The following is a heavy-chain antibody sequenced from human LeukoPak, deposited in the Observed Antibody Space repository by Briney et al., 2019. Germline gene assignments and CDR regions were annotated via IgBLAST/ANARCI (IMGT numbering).Heavy chain of an antibody. D-gene: IGHD5-24*01. CDR1: GYTFTSYA. J-gene: IGHJ4*02. CDR3: AREMGEGYNYFFQFDY. V-gene: IGHV7-4-1*02. Sequence: VASVKVSCKASGYTFTSYAMNWVRQAPGQGLEWMGWINTNTGNPTYAQGFTGRFVFSLDTSVSTAYLQISSLKAEDTAHYYCAREMGEGYNYFFQFDYWGQGTLVTVSS. CDR2: INTNTGNP.